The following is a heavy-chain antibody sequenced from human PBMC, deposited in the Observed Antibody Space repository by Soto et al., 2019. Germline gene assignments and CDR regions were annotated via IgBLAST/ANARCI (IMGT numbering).Heavy chain of an antibody. CDR3: ARDIRYCTNGVCYTGNWFDP. J-gene: IGHJ5*02. CDR2: IYYSGST. V-gene: IGHV4-59*01. Sequence: SETLSLTCTVSGGSISSYCWSWIRQPPGKGLEWIGYIYYSGSTNYNPSLKSRVTISVDTSKNQFSLKLSSVTAADTAVYYCARDIRYCTNGVCYTGNWFDPWGQGTLVTSPQ. CDR1: GGSISSYC. D-gene: IGHD2-8*01.